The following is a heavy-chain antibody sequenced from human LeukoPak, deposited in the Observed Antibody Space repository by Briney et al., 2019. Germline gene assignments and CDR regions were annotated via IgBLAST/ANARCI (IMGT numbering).Heavy chain of an antibody. D-gene: IGHD5-18*01. CDR2: IIPVLNIT. CDR1: GGTFITSA. Sequence: SVPVSCKSSGGTFITSAITWVRQAPGQGLEWMGRIIPVLNITTYAQRFQGRVTITPDTSTSTVYMELSSLRSEETAVYYCARDQGLTAPPPYGLDVWGQGTTVIVSS. V-gene: IGHV1-69*04. J-gene: IGHJ6*02. CDR3: ARDQGLTAPPPYGLDV.